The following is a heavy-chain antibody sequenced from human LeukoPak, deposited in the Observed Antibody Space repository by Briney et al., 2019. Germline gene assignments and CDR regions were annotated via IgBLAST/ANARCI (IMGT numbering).Heavy chain of an antibody. CDR1: GFTFSSYE. Sequence: GGSLRLSCAASGFTFSSYEMNWVRQAPGKGLQWVSDISSSGTTIYYADSVKGRFTISRDNAKNSLYLQMNSLRAEDTAVYYCARDDRLGIDYWGQGTLVTVSS. J-gene: IGHJ4*02. CDR2: ISSSGTTI. V-gene: IGHV3-48*03. D-gene: IGHD7-27*01. CDR3: ARDDRLGIDY.